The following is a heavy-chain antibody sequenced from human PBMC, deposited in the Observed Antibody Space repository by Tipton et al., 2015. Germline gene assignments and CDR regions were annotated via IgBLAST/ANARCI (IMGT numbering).Heavy chain of an antibody. CDR2: MYISGST. J-gene: IGHJ5*01. Sequence: QLVQSGPEVKPSETLSLTCNVSGDSIRNYYWSWIRQPAGKGLERIGRMYISGSTKVNPSLKSRVTLSFDASKTQFSLKLRSVAAADTAVYYCARGGVSPRSGWFDSWGQGTQVTVSS. D-gene: IGHD1-26*01. CDR1: GDSIRNYY. V-gene: IGHV4-4*07. CDR3: ARGGVSPRSGWFDS.